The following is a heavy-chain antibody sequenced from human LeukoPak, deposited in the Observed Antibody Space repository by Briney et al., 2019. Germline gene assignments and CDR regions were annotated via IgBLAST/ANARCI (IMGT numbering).Heavy chain of an antibody. CDR1: GGSFSGYY. CDR2: INHSGST. Sequence: PSETLSLTCAVYGGSFSGYYWSWIRQPPGKGLEWIGEINHSGSTNYNPSLKSRVTISVDTSKNQFSLKLSSVTAADTAVYYCARGGRGITIFGVVKSHNWFDPWGQGTLATVSS. D-gene: IGHD3-3*01. V-gene: IGHV4-34*01. J-gene: IGHJ5*02. CDR3: ARGGRGITIFGVVKSHNWFDP.